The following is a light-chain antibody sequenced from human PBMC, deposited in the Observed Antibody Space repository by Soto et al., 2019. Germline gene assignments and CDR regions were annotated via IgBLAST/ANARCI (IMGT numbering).Light chain of an antibody. CDR2: GAS. J-gene: IGKJ5*01. CDR3: QQYGSSPRT. CDR1: QTVSSNY. V-gene: IGKV3-20*01. Sequence: EIVMTQSPATLSLSPGEGATLSFWASQTVSSNYLAWYQQRPGQAPRLIIYGASSRATGIPDRFSGSGSGTDFTLTISRLEPEDFAVYYCQQYGSSPRTFGQGTRLE.